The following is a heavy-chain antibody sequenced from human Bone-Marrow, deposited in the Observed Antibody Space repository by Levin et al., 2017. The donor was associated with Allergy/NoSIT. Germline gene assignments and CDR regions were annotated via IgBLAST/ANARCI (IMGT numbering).Heavy chain of an antibody. CDR1: GASINNTNHY. V-gene: IGHV4-61*02. D-gene: IGHD6-13*01. Sequence: LRLSCTVSGASINNTNHYWSWIRQPAGKGLEWIGRMFAGGAATYNRSLRSRVTISIDTSTNQFSLKLTSVTAADTAVYYCARDETFNSWHTGWCDPWGQGTLVTVSS. CDR2: MFAGGAA. J-gene: IGHJ5*02. CDR3: ARDETFNSWHTGWCDP.